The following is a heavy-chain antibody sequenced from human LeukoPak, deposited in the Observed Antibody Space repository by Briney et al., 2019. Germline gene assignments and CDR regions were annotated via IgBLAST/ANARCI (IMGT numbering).Heavy chain of an antibody. CDR1: GGSIRSYY. J-gene: IGHJ4*02. CDR3: ARSRVAAGNFDY. Sequence: SETLSLTCTVSGGSIRSYYWSWIRQPPGKGLEWIGYIYYSGSTNYNPSLKSRVTISVDTSKNQFSLKLSSVTAADTAVYYCARSRVAAGNFDYWGQGTLVTVSS. V-gene: IGHV4-59*01. D-gene: IGHD6-13*01. CDR2: IYYSGST.